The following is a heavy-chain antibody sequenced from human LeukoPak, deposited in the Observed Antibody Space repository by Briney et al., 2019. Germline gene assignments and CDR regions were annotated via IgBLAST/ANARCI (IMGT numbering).Heavy chain of an antibody. Sequence: SQTLSLTCTVSGGSISSGSNYWSWIRQPAGKGLEWIGRIYTSGSTNYNPSLKSRVTISVDTSKNQFSLKLSSVTAADTAVYYCARGYLLWGQGTLVTVSS. V-gene: IGHV4-61*02. J-gene: IGHJ4*02. CDR1: GGSISSGSNY. CDR2: IYTSGST. CDR3: ARGYLL. D-gene: IGHD1-1*01.